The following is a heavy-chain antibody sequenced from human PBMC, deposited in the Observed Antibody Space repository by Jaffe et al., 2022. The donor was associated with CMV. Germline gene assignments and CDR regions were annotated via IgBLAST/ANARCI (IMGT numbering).Heavy chain of an antibody. CDR2: ISWNSGSI. J-gene: IGHJ4*02. V-gene: IGHV3-9*01. D-gene: IGHD1-20*01. CDR3: AKDISLNTGITGNLDY. Sequence: EVQLVESGGGLVQPGRSLRLSCAASGFTFDDYAMHWVRQAPGKGLEWVSGISWNSGSIGYADSVKGRFTISRDNAKNSLYLQMNSLRAEDTALYYCAKDISLNTGITGNLDYWGQGTLVTVSS. CDR1: GFTFDDYA.